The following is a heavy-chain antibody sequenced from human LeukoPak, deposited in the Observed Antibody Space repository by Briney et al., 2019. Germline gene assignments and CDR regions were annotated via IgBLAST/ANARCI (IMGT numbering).Heavy chain of an antibody. Sequence: GGSLRLSCAASGVTVSSSHMSWVRQAPGKGLECVSVIYSGGTTKYADSVKGRFTIFRDNSKNTVHLQMNSLRGEDTAVYYCGRVDHYYDSSGYYGGFDYWGQGTLVTVSS. V-gene: IGHV3-66*01. D-gene: IGHD3-22*01. CDR2: IYSGGTT. J-gene: IGHJ4*02. CDR3: GRVDHYYDSSGYYGGFDY. CDR1: GVTVSSSH.